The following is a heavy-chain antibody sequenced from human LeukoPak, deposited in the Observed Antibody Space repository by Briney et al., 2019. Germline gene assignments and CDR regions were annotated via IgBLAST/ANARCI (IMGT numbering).Heavy chain of an antibody. CDR3: ARVGRGLYSMDV. CDR1: GFTFSIHG. V-gene: IGHV3-48*02. J-gene: IGHJ6*02. D-gene: IGHD3-10*01. Sequence: GSLRLSCAASGFTFSIHGMNWVRQTPGKGLEWVSYIINSGGTIYYADSVQGRFTISRDNAKNSLYLQMNSLRDEDTAVYYCARVGRGLYSMDVWGQGTMVTVSS. CDR2: IINSGGTI.